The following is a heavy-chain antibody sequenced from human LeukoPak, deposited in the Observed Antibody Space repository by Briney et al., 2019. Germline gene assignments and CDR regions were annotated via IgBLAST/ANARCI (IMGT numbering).Heavy chain of an antibody. J-gene: IGHJ4*02. CDR1: GGSISSSSYY. CDR2: IYYSGST. CDR3: ARDGLAVVPSYFDY. D-gene: IGHD4-23*01. Sequence: SETLSLTCTVSGGSISSSSYYWGWIRQPPGKGLEWIGSIYYSGSTYYNPSLKSRVTISVDTSKNQFSLKLSSVTAADTAVYYCARDGLAVVPSYFDYWGQGTLVTVSS. V-gene: IGHV4-39*07.